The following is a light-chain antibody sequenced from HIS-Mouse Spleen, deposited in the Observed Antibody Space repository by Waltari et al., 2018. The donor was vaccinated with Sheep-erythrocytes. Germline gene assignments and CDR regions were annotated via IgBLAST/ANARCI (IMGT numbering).Light chain of an antibody. CDR2: KVS. J-gene: IGKJ2*01. CDR3: MQGDT. Sequence: DVVMTQSPLSLPVTLGQPASISCRSSQSLVHSERNTYLNWFQQRPGQSPRRLIYKVSNRDSGVPDRVSGSGSGTDFTLKISRVEAEDVGVYYCMQGDTFGQGTKLEIK. CDR1: QSLVHSERNTY. V-gene: IGKV2-30*02.